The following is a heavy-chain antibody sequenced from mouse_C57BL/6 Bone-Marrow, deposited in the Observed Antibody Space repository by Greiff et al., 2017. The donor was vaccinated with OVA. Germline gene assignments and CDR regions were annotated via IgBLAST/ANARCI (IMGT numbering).Heavy chain of an antibody. CDR2: IRSKSSNYAT. D-gene: IGHD2-4*01. V-gene: IGHV10-3*01. CDR1: GFTFNTYA. CDR3: VREEGYYDYGGYYFDY. Sequence: EVQLVESGGGLVQPKGSLKLSCAASGFTFNTYAMHWVRPAPGKGLEWVARIRSKSSNYATYYADSVKDRFTISRDDSQSMLYLQMNNLKTEDTAMYDCVREEGYYDYGGYYFDYWGQGTTLTVSS. J-gene: IGHJ2*01.